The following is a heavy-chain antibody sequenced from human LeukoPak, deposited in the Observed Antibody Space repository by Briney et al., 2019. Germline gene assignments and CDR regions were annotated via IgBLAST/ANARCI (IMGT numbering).Heavy chain of an antibody. J-gene: IGHJ4*02. CDR1: GYTFIDYY. D-gene: IGHD7-27*01. CDR3: ARDLPSTSNWELDY. CDR2: INPNSGGT. Sequence: ASLKVSCKASGYTFIDYYIHWVRQAPGQGLEWMGRINPNSGGTDYAQNFQGRDTMTRDTSISTAYMELSRLRSDDTAVYYCARDLPSTSNWELDYWGQGTLVTVSS. V-gene: IGHV1-2*06.